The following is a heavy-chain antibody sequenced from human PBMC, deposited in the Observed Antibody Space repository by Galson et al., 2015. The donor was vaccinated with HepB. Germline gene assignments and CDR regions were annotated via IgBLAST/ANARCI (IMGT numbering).Heavy chain of an antibody. J-gene: IGHJ4*02. V-gene: IGHV3-30*04. Sequence: SLRLSCAASGFTLSSYAMHWVRQAPGKGLEWVAVISYDGNDSHYADSVKGRFTISRDNSKSTLYLQMNSLRPEDTAVYYCARVNLRFISGGSVGPNFDYWGQGNLVTVSS. D-gene: IGHD6-19*01. CDR2: ISYDGNDS. CDR3: ARVNLRFISGGSVGPNFDY. CDR1: GFTLSSYA.